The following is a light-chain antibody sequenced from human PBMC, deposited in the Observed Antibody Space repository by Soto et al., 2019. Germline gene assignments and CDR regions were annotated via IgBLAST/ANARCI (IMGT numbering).Light chain of an antibody. CDR3: QAWDSSTVV. Sequence: SYELTQPPSVSVSPGQTASITCSGDKLGDKYASWYQQKPGQSPVLVIYQDTKRPSGIPERFSGSNSGNTATLTISGTQAMDEADYYCQAWDSSTVVFDGGTKVTVL. CDR2: QDT. CDR1: KLGDKY. V-gene: IGLV3-1*01. J-gene: IGLJ2*01.